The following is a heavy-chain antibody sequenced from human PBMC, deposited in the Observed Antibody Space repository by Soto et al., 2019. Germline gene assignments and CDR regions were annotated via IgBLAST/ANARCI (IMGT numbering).Heavy chain of an antibody. CDR1: GFTFSSYA. CDR2: ISYDGSNK. D-gene: IGHD3-3*01. J-gene: IGHJ5*02. Sequence: QVQLVESGGGVVQPGRSLRLSCAASGFTFSSYAMHWVRQAPGKGLEWVAVISYDGSNKYYADSVKGRFTISRDNSKNTLYLQMNSLRAEDTAVYYCARDRRRFLEWLLFPETFWFDPWGQGTLVTVSS. V-gene: IGHV3-30-3*01. CDR3: ARDRRRFLEWLLFPETFWFDP.